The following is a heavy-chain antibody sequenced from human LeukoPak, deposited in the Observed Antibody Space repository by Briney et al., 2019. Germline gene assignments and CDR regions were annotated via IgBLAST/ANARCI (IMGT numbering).Heavy chain of an antibody. Sequence: ASVTVSCKASGYTFTGYYMHWVRQAPGQGLEWMGWINPNSGGTNYAQKFQGWVTMTRDTSISTAYMELSRLRSDDTAVYYCARGYCSSTSCYPGGYWGQGTLVTVSS. CDR2: INPNSGGT. CDR1: GYTFTGYY. CDR3: ARGYCSSTSCYPGGY. D-gene: IGHD2-2*01. V-gene: IGHV1-2*04. J-gene: IGHJ4*02.